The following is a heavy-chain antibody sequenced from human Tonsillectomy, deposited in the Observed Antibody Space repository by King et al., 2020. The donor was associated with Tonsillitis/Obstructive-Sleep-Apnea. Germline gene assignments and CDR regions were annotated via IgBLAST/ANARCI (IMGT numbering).Heavy chain of an antibody. Sequence: QLQESGPGLVKPSGTRSLTCAVSVVSISSNNWWSCVRQPPGKGLEWIVETHPMGSTNYNPSLKTRRTISADKSGNQFFLKLNSVTAADTAVYYCARHLGISGTRGFDFWGQGTMVTVSS. CDR2: THPMGST. D-gene: IGHD1-20*01. CDR3: ARHLGISGTRGFDF. CDR1: VVSISSNNW. V-gene: IGHV4-4*02. J-gene: IGHJ3*01.